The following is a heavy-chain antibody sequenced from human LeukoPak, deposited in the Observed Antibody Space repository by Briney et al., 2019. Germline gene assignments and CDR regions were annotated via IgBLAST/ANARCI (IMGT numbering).Heavy chain of an antibody. D-gene: IGHD3-9*01. CDR1: GFSVTTYD. CDR2: VYGVGRT. CDR3: TTLTGYSHFDS. V-gene: IGHV3-66*04. J-gene: IGHJ4*02. Sequence: GGSLRLSCVASGFSVTTYDMNWVRHSPGKGLEWVSTVYGVGRTYYAGSVKGRFTISQDVSNNTIYLQMDILRVDDTAVYYCTTLTGYSHFDSWGQGTLVTVSS.